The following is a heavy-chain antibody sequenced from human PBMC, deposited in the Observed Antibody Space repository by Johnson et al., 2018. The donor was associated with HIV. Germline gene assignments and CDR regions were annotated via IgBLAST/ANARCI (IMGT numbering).Heavy chain of an antibody. D-gene: IGHD1-26*01. J-gene: IGHJ3*01. V-gene: IGHV3-9*01. Sequence: VQLVESGGGLVQPGRSLRLSCAASGFTFDDYAMHWVRQAPGKGLEWVSGISWNSGSIGYADSVKGRFTISRDNSKNTLYLQMNSLSAEDTAVYYCAKPLVGATRDDAFDVWGQGTMVTVSS. CDR1: GFTFDDYA. CDR3: AKPLVGATRDDAFDV. CDR2: ISWNSGSI.